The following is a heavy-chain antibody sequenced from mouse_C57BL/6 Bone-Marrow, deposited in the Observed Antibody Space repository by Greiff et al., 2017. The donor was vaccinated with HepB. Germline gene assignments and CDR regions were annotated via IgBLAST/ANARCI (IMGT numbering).Heavy chain of an antibody. Sequence: EVKLQESGAELVKPGASVKLSCTASGFNIKDYYMHWVKQRTEQGLEWIGRIDPEDGVTKYAPKFQGKATITADTSSNTAYLQLSSLTSEDTAVYYCAEGIYGNYLYYAMDYWGQGTSVTVSS. D-gene: IGHD2-1*01. V-gene: IGHV14-2*01. CDR3: AEGIYGNYLYYAMDY. CDR2: IDPEDGVT. CDR1: GFNIKDYY. J-gene: IGHJ4*01.